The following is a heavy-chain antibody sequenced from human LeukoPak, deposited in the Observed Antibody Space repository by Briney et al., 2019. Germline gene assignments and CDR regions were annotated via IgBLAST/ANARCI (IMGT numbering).Heavy chain of an antibody. D-gene: IGHD3-22*01. CDR1: GFTFSSYN. V-gene: IGHV3-48*04. J-gene: IGHJ3*02. CDR3: ARESPYYYDSSGYYDDAFDI. CDR2: ISSSSSTI. Sequence: GGSLRLSCAASGFTFSSYNMNWVRQAPGKGLEWVSYISSSSSTIYYADSVKGRFTISRDNAKNSLYLQMNSLRAEDTAVYYCARESPYYYDSSGYYDDAFDIWGQGTMVTVSS.